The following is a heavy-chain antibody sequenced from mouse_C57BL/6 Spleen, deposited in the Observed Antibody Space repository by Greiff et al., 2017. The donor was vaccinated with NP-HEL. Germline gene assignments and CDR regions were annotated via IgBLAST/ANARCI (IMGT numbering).Heavy chain of an antibody. J-gene: IGHJ2*01. CDR3: ATGSFDY. V-gene: IGHV1-63*01. CDR1: GYTFTNYW. Sequence: QVQLQQSGAELVRPGTSVKMSCKASGYTFTNYWIGWAKQRPGHGLEWIGDIYPGGGYPNYNEKFKGKATLTADKSSSTAYMQFGSLTSEDSAIYYGATGSFDYWGQGTTLTVSS. D-gene: IGHD4-1*01. CDR2: IYPGGGYP.